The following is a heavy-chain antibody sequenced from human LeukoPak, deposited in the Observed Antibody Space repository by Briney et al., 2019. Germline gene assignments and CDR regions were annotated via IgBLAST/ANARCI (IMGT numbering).Heavy chain of an antibody. CDR3: ARSGAPTPDY. J-gene: IGHJ4*02. CDR1: GFTFSSYW. Sequence: GGSLRLSCAASGFTFSSYWMHWVRQAPGKGLVWVSRIDSDGSSTIYADSVKGRFTISRDNAKNTLNLQMNSLRAEDTALYYCARSGAPTPDYWGQGTLVIVSS. CDR2: IDSDGSST. V-gene: IGHV3-74*01. D-gene: IGHD2-15*01.